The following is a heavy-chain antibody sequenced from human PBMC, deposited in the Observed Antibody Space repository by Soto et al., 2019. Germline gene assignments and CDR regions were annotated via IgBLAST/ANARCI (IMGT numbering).Heavy chain of an antibody. Sequence: EVQVLESGGGLVQPGGTLRLSCAASGFTFSSHAMNWVRQAPGKGLEWVSGISPSGSNTYYADSVKGRFTLSRDNSKNTLYLQMKSLRAEDTAVYYCAKARDLERRPRDGFDIWGQGTAVTVSS. CDR3: AKARDLERRPRDGFDI. V-gene: IGHV3-23*01. D-gene: IGHD1-1*01. CDR1: GFTFSSHA. CDR2: ISPSGSNT. J-gene: IGHJ3*02.